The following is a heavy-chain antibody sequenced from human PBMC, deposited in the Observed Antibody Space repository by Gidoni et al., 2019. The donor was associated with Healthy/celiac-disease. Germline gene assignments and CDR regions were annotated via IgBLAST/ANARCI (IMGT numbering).Heavy chain of an antibody. J-gene: IGHJ4*02. V-gene: IGHV3-21*01. CDR1: GFTFSSYS. Sequence: EVQLVESGGGLVKPGGSLRLSCAASGFTFSSYSMNWVRQAPGKGLEWVSSISSSSSYIYYADSVKGRFTISRDNAKNSLYLQMNSLRAEDTAVYYCATSQFPLTYYFDYWGQGTLVTVSS. CDR2: ISSSSSYI. CDR3: ATSQFPLTYYFDY.